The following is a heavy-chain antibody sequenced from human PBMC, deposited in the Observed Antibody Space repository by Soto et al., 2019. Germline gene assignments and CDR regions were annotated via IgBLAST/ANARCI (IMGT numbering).Heavy chain of an antibody. CDR3: ARGDTAMVDFDY. CDR1: GFTFSSYW. D-gene: IGHD5-18*01. J-gene: IGHJ4*02. CDR2: INSDGSST. V-gene: IGHV3-74*01. Sequence: GGSLRLSCAASGFTFSSYWMHWVRQAPGKGLVWVSRINSDGSSTSYADSVKGRFTISRDNAKNTLYLQMNSLRAEDTAVYYCARGDTAMVDFDYWGQGTLVTVSS.